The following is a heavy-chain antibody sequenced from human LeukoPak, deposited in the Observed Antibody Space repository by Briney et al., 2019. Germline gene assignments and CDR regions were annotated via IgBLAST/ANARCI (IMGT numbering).Heavy chain of an antibody. D-gene: IGHD1-26*01. Sequence: ASVKVSCKASGYTFTSYYMHWVRQAPGQGLEWMGIINPSGGSTSYAQKFQGRVTMTEDTSTDTAYMELSSLRSEDTAVYYCATHSKMWELGAFDIWGQGTMVTVSS. CDR2: INPSGGST. CDR1: GYTFTSYY. J-gene: IGHJ3*02. CDR3: ATHSKMWELGAFDI. V-gene: IGHV1-46*01.